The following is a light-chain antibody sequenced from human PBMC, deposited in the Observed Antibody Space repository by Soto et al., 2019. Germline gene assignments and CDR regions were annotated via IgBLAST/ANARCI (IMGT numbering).Light chain of an antibody. CDR1: SSNIGSKT. CDR2: SNN. J-gene: IGLJ3*02. V-gene: IGLV1-44*01. Sequence: QSVLTQPPSASGTPGQRVTISCSGSSSNIGSKTVNWYQQLPGTAPKVLIYSNNQRPSGVPDRFSGSKSGTSGSLAISGLQSEDEADYYCAAWDDTLNGWVFGGGTNLTVL. CDR3: AAWDDTLNGWV.